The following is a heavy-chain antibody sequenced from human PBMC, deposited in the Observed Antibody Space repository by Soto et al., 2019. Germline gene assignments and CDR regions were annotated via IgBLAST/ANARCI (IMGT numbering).Heavy chain of an antibody. CDR2: ISGSGGTT. J-gene: IGHJ2*01. CDR1: GFTFNSYA. Sequence: EVQLLESGGGLVQPGGSLRLSCAASGFTFNSYAMSWVRQAPGKGLEWVSTISGSGGTTYYADSVKGRFTISRDNSKNTLYLQMNSLRAEDTAVYYCATVSGGSSGWPNWYFDLWGRGTLVTVSS. CDR3: ATVSGGSSGWPNWYFDL. D-gene: IGHD6-19*01. V-gene: IGHV3-23*01.